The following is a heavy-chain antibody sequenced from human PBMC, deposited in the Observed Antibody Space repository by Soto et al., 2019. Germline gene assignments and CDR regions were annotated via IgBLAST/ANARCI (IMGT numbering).Heavy chain of an antibody. V-gene: IGHV4-59*08. CDR1: GGSITGYY. J-gene: IGHJ4*02. CDR2: IYYSGST. CDR3: ARHGAGGVFDY. Sequence: TSETLSLTCTVSGGSITGYYWSWIRQPPGKGLEWIGYIYYSGSTNHNPSLKSRVAISVDTSKNQFSLNLSSVTAADTAEYYCARHGAGGVFDYWGQGTLVTVSS. D-gene: IGHD2-8*02.